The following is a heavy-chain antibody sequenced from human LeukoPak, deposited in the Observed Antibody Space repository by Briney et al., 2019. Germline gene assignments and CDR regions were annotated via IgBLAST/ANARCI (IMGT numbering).Heavy chain of an antibody. CDR1: GFTFGSYA. J-gene: IGHJ4*02. D-gene: IGHD3-22*01. CDR2: ISGSGGST. V-gene: IGHV3-23*01. CDR3: AKDRYYYDSSGTYFDY. Sequence: GGSLRLSCAASGFTFGSYAMSWVRQAPGKGLEWVSAISGSGGSTYYADSVKGRFTISRDNSKNTLYLQMNSLRAEDTAVYYCAKDRYYYDSSGTYFDYWGQGTLVTVSS.